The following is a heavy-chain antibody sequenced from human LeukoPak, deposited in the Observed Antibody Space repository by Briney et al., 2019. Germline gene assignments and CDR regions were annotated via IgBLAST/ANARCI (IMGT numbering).Heavy chain of an antibody. Sequence: ASVKVSCKVSGYTLTELSMHWVRQAPGQGLEWMGWINPNSGGTNYAQKFQGWVTMTRDTSISTAYMELSRLRSDDTAVYYCARDRYYYYYGMDVWGQGTTVTVSS. J-gene: IGHJ6*02. V-gene: IGHV1-2*04. CDR3: ARDRYYYYYGMDV. CDR1: GYTLTELS. CDR2: INPNSGGT.